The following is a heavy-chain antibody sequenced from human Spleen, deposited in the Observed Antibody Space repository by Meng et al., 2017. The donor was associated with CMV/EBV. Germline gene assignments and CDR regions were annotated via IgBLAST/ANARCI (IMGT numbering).Heavy chain of an antibody. J-gene: IGHJ4*02. CDR2: IDPKSGAT. D-gene: IGHD6-19*01. V-gene: IGHV1-2*02. CDR3: TRDVSGANFDR. CDR1: GYTFSDNF. Sequence: ASVKVSCKASGYTFSDNFLHWVRQAPGQGLEWMGWIDPKSGATNYAQKFQGRVTLTRDTSISTAYMELNSLTSDDTAMFFCTRDVSGANFDRWGQGTLVTVSS.